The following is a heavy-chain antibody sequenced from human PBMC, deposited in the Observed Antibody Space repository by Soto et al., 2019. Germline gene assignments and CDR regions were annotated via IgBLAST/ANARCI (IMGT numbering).Heavy chain of an antibody. V-gene: IGHV1-58*01. CDR3: AARSGYSSSWYGY. CDR1: GFTFTSSA. Sequence: SVKVSCKASGFTFTSSAVQWVRQARGQRLEWIGWIVVGSGNTNYAQKFQERVTITRDMSTSTAYMELSSLRSEDTAVYYCAARSGYSSSWYGYWGQGTLVTVSS. D-gene: IGHD6-13*01. CDR2: IVVGSGNT. J-gene: IGHJ4*02.